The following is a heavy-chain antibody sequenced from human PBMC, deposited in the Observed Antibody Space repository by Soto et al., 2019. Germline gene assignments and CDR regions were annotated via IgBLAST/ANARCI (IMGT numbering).Heavy chain of an antibody. Sequence: PSETLSLTCTVSGGSISSTTYYWGWLRQPPGKGLEWIGYIYYSGSTYYNPSLKSRVTISVDTSKNQFSLKLSSVTAADTAVYYCASLTTVTSNYYYYYMDVWGKGTTVTVSS. CDR3: ASLTTVTSNYYYYYMDV. J-gene: IGHJ6*03. CDR2: IYYSGST. V-gene: IGHV4-31*03. D-gene: IGHD4-17*01. CDR1: GGSISSTTYY.